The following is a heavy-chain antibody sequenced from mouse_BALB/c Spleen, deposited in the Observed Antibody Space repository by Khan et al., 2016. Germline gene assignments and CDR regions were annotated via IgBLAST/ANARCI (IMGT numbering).Heavy chain of an antibody. Sequence: EVELVEPGGGLVKPGGSLKLSCAASGYTFSDYYMYWVRQTPEKRLEWVANISDGGSYTYYPDSVKGRFTISRDTAQNHPYLQLSSLKSEDKAMYYCAREGLRRGFAYWGQGTLVTVSA. CDR1: GYTFSDYY. V-gene: IGHV5-4*02. CDR3: AREGLRRGFAY. D-gene: IGHD2-4*01. CDR2: ISDGGSYT. J-gene: IGHJ3*01.